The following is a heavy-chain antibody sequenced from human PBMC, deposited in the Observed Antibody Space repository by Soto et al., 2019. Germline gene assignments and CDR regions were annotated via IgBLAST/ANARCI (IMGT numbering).Heavy chain of an antibody. V-gene: IGHV3-66*01. J-gene: IGHJ4*02. CDR2: IYSGGST. CDR1: GFTVSSNY. CDR3: ARGDDILTGYRFDY. D-gene: IGHD3-9*01. Sequence: GGSLRLSCAASGFTVSSNYMSWVRQAPGKGLEWVSVIYSGGSTYYADSVKGRFTISRDNSKNTLYLQINSLRAEDTAVYYCARGDDILTGYRFDYWGQGTLVTVSS.